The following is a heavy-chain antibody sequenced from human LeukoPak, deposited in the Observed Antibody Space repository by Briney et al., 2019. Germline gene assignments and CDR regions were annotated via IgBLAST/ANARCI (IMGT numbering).Heavy chain of an antibody. D-gene: IGHD6-19*01. CDR1: GFTFSSYA. V-gene: IGHV3-64D*09. CDR3: VKALSGWYPRKLFDY. J-gene: IGHJ4*02. CDR2: ISNNGGST. Sequence: GSLRLSCSASGFTFSSYAMHWVRQAPGKGLEYVSGISNNGGSTYYADSVKGRFTISRDNAKSTLYLQMSSLRVEDTAVYYCVKALSGWYPRKLFDYWGQGTLVTVSS.